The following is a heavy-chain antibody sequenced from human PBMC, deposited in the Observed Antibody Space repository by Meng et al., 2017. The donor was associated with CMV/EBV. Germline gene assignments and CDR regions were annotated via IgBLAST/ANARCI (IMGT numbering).Heavy chain of an antibody. Sequence: GGSLRLSCAASGFTFSSYAMHWVRQAPGKGLEWVAVILYDGSNKYYADSVKGRFTISRDNSKNTLYLQMNSLRAEDTAVYYCARERERGLRLLWSRGGWFDPWGQGTLVTVSS. J-gene: IGHJ5*02. CDR3: ARERERGLRLLWSRGGWFDP. V-gene: IGHV3-30*04. CDR1: GFTFSSYA. D-gene: IGHD3-10*01. CDR2: ILYDGSNK.